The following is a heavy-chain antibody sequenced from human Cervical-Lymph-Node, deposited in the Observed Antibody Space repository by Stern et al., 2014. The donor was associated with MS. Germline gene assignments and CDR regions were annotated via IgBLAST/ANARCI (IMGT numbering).Heavy chain of an antibody. Sequence: ESGPALVKPTQTLTLTCTFSGFSLSTSGMSVSWIRQPPGKAPEWLELINWADDKYYRRSLKTRLTISKDTSKNQVVLTLANMDPVDTATYYCAHSGMYSGSISTFDYWGQGTLVTVSS. CDR1: GFSLSTSGMS. V-gene: IGHV2-70*13. D-gene: IGHD3-10*01. CDR3: AHSGMYSGSISTFDY. J-gene: IGHJ4*02. CDR2: INWADDK.